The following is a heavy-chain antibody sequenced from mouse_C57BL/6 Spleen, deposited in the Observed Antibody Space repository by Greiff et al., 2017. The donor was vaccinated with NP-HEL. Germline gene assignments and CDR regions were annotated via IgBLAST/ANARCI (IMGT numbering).Heavy chain of an antibody. Sequence: EVMLVESGGGLVQPGGSLSLSCAASGFTFTDYYMSWVRQPPGKALEWLGFIRNKATGYTTEYSASVKGRFTISRDNSQSILYLQMTALRAEDSATYYCARSLYYDYDRAWFAYWGQGTLVTVSA. CDR2: IRNKATGYTT. CDR1: GFTFTDYY. CDR3: ARSLYYDYDRAWFAY. D-gene: IGHD2-4*01. V-gene: IGHV7-3*01. J-gene: IGHJ3*01.